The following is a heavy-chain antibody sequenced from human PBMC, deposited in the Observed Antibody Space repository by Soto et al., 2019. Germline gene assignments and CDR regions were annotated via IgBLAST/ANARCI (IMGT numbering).Heavy chain of an antibody. CDR1: GFTFSSYA. D-gene: IGHD3-3*01. CDR2: ISGSGGST. J-gene: IGHJ4*02. CDR3: AKSRPLYDFWSGPPLDY. V-gene: IGHV3-23*01. Sequence: GGSLRLSCAASGFTFSSYAMSWVRQAPGKGLEWVSAISGSGGSTSYADSVKGRFTISRDNSKNTLYLQMNSLRAEDTAVYYCAKSRPLYDFWSGPPLDYWGQGTLVTV.